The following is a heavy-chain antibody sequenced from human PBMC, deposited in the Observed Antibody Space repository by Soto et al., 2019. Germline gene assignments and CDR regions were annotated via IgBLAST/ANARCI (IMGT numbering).Heavy chain of an antibody. CDR2: ISYDGRNK. J-gene: IGHJ4*02. D-gene: IGHD6-19*01. V-gene: IGHV3-30*18. CDR1: GFTFSSYG. CDR3: AKEVSSGWYLYYFDY. Sequence: QVQLVESGGGVVQPGRSLRLSCAASGFTFSSYGMHWVRQAPGKGLEWVAVISYDGRNKYYADSVKGRFTISRDNSKNKLYLQMNSLSAEDTAVYYCAKEVSSGWYLYYFDYWGQGTLVTVSS.